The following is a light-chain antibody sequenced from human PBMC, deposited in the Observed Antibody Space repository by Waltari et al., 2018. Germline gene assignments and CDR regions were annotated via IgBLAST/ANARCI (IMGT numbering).Light chain of an antibody. V-gene: IGLV1-51*02. CDR1: SSNIGNNR. CDR2: ETT. J-gene: IGLJ3*02. CDR3: GTWASSWAVWV. Sequence: QSVLTQPPSVSAAPGQKVTIPCSGTSSNIGNNRVYWYLQVPGTAPKGVIYETTDRSSGIPDRFSPSKSGASATLVITGLQTVYDAHYYCGTWASSWAVWVFGGCTKLTVL.